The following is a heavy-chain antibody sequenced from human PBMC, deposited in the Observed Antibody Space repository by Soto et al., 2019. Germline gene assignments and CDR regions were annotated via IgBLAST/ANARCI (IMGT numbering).Heavy chain of an antibody. CDR1: GGTFSSYT. Sequence: ASVKVSCKASGGTFSSYTISWARQAPGQGLEWMGRIIPILGIANYAQKFQGRVTITADKSTSTAYMELNSLKIEDTAVYYCTTDSYRTIIIVRFDYWGHGTLVTVSS. CDR2: IIPILGIA. D-gene: IGHD3-22*01. J-gene: IGHJ4*01. V-gene: IGHV1-69*02. CDR3: TTDSYRTIIIVRFDY.